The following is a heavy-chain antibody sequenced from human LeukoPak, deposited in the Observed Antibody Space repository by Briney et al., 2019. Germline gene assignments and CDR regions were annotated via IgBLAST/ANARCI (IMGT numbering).Heavy chain of an antibody. CDR1: GFTFSSFG. CDR2: IRYDGSNK. J-gene: IGHJ5*02. Sequence: GGSLRLSCAASGFTFSSFGMHWVRQAPGKGLEGGAYIRYDGSNKNYADSLEGRFTISRDNSKNALYLQIDSLRPEDTAVYYCAKKRGAAFYNWFDPWGQGALVTVSS. CDR3: AKKRGAAFYNWFDP. D-gene: IGHD1-26*01. V-gene: IGHV3-30*02.